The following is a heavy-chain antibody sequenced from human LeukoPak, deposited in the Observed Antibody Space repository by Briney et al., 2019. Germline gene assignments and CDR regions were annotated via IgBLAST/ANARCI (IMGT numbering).Heavy chain of an antibody. CDR3: AKVKGFLEWLFPFDY. CDR2: ISNSGDST. J-gene: IGHJ4*02. CDR1: GFTFSSHV. V-gene: IGHV3-23*01. Sequence: GGSLRLSCAASGFTFSSHVMSWVRQAPGKGLEWVSGISNSGDSTSYADSVKGRFTISRDNSKNTLYLQMNSLRAEDTAVYYCAKVKGFLEWLFPFDYWGQGTLVTVSS. D-gene: IGHD3-3*01.